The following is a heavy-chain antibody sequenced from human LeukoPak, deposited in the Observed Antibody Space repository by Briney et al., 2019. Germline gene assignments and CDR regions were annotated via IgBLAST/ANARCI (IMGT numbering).Heavy chain of an antibody. V-gene: IGHV3-73*01. CDR3: TQSNY. CDR1: GFTFSGSP. J-gene: IGHJ4*02. CDR2: IRSKADNYAT. Sequence: GGSLRLSCAASGFTFSGSPILWVRQASGKGLEWDGRIRSKADNYATAYAASVQGRCTISRDDSKSTAYLQLNSLKTEDTAVYYCTQSNYWGQGALVTVSS.